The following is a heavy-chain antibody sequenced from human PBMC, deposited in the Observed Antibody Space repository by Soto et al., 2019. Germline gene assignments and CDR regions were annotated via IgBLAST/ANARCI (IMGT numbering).Heavy chain of an antibody. J-gene: IGHJ6*03. CDR3: ATPGIAARVNGSYYYMDV. Sequence: PGESLKISCKGSGYSFTSYWIGWVRQMPGKGLEWMGIIYPGDSDTRYSPSFQGQVTISADKSISTAYLQWSSLKASDTAMYYCATPGIAARVNGSYYYMDVWGKGTTVTVSS. CDR1: GYSFTSYW. D-gene: IGHD6-6*01. V-gene: IGHV5-51*01. CDR2: IYPGDSDT.